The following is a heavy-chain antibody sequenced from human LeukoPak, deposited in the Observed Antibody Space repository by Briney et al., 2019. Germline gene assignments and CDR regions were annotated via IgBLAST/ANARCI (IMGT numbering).Heavy chain of an antibody. Sequence: SETLSLTCTVSGGSISSYYWSWIRQPAGKGLEWIGRIYTSGSTNYNPSLKSRVTMSVDTSKNQFSLKLSSVTAADTAVYYCARETTIGHSSSWSPGDFDYWGQGTLVTVSS. CDR1: GGSISSYY. CDR2: IYTSGST. D-gene: IGHD6-13*01. V-gene: IGHV4-4*07. CDR3: ARETTIGHSSSWSPGDFDY. J-gene: IGHJ4*02.